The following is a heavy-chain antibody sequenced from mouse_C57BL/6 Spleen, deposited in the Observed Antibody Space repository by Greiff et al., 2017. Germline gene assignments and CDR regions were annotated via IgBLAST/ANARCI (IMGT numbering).Heavy chain of an antibody. CDR2: ISSGGSYT. V-gene: IGHV5-6*01. J-gene: IGHJ4*01. D-gene: IGHD2-3*01. CDR3: ARHEGGYYEDYAMDY. CDR1: GFTFSSYG. Sequence: EVTLVESGGDLVKPGGSLKLSCAASGFTFSSYGMSWVRQTPDKRLEWVATISSGGSYTYYPDSVKGRFTISRDNAKNTLYLQMSRLKSEDTAMYYCARHEGGYYEDYAMDYWGQGTSVTVSS.